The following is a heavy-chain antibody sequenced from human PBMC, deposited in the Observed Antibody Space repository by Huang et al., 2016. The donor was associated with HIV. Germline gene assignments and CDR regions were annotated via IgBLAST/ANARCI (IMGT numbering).Heavy chain of an antibody. D-gene: IGHD3-10*01. CDR2: IYWNDDK. CDR3: AHTIHSGSFDY. Sequence: QITLKESGPTVVKPTQTLTVTCTFSGFSLTSDGAAVGWIRQPPGKALEWIAIIYWNDDKRYSPSLRTRLTISRDTSKDQVVLTLTNVDTVDTATYFCAHTIHSGSFDYWGQGTLITVSS. J-gene: IGHJ4*02. CDR1: GFSLTSDGAA. V-gene: IGHV2-5*01.